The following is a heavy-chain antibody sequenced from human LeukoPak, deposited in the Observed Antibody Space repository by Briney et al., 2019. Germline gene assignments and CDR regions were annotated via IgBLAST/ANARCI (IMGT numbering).Heavy chain of an antibody. D-gene: IGHD3-22*01. J-gene: IGHJ4*02. CDR2: IYYSGST. V-gene: IGHV4-39*07. CDR3: ASGDSSGYQIDY. Sequence: SETLSLTCTVSGGSISSSIYYWGWVRQPPGKGLEWIGTIYYSGSTYYKPSLKSRVTISVDTSKNQFSLKLNSVTAADTAVYYCASGDSSGYQIDYWGQGTLVTVSS. CDR1: GGSISSSIYY.